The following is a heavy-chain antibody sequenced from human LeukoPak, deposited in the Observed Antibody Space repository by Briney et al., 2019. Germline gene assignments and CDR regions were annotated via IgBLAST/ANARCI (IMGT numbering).Heavy chain of an antibody. CDR1: GGSISSNTYY. Sequence: PSETLSLTCTVSGGSISSNTYYWGWIRQPPGKGLEWIGSIYYSGSTYYNPSLKSRVTISVDTSKNQFSLKLSSVTAADTAVYYCARDKVQLATPDFYYSYYMDVWGKGTTVTVSS. J-gene: IGHJ6*03. CDR3: ARDKVQLATPDFYYSYYMDV. D-gene: IGHD6-13*01. CDR2: IYYSGST. V-gene: IGHV4-39*07.